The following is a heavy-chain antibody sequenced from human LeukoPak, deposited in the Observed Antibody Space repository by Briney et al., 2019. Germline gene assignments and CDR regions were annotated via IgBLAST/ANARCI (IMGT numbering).Heavy chain of an antibody. J-gene: IGHJ3*02. CDR1: GFIFSSYW. V-gene: IGHV3-7*01. CDR3: ARVLPGAPDGFDI. Sequence: GGSLRLSCAASGFIFSSYWMSWVRQAPGKGLEWVANIKQDGSDKFYVDSVKGRFTISRDSAKNSLYLQMNSLRAEDTAVYYCARVLPGAPDGFDIWGQGTTVTVSS. CDR2: IKQDGSDK.